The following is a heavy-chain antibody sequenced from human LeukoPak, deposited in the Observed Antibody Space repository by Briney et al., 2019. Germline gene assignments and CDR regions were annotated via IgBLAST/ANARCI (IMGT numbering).Heavy chain of an antibody. CDR3: AVTYYDVLTGYFPFDY. CDR2: INPNTGGT. Sequence: ASVKVSCKASGYTFTGYYIHWVRQAPGQGLKWMGRINPNTGGTYYPQKFQGRATMTRDTSIGTAYMELSRLRSDDTAVFYCAVTYYDVLTGYFPFDYWGQGTLVTISS. CDR1: GYTFTGYY. V-gene: IGHV1-2*06. J-gene: IGHJ4*02. D-gene: IGHD3-9*01.